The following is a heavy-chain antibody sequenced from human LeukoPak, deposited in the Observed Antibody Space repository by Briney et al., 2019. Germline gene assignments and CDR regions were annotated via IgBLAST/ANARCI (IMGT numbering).Heavy chain of an antibody. CDR3: ARGPYYDILTGYHTGYYFDY. V-gene: IGHV1-8*01. D-gene: IGHD3-9*01. J-gene: IGHJ4*02. CDR2: MNPNTGTT. CDR1: GFAFTNYD. Sequence: ASVKVSCKASGFAFTNYDFSWVRQATGQGLEWMGWMNPNTGTTNYAQKFQGRVTITADESTSTAYMELSSLRSEDTAVYYCARGPYYDILTGYHTGYYFDYWGQGTLVTVSS.